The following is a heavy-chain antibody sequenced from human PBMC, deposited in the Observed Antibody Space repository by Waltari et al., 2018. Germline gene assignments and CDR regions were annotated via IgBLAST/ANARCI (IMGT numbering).Heavy chain of an antibody. Sequence: QLQLQESGPGLVKPSETLSLTCTVSGGSISSSSYSWGWIRQPPGKGLEWIGSIYYSGSTYYNPSLKSRVTISVDTSKNQFSLKLSSVTAADTAVYYCARCPLFIAATFEGGYYFDYWGQGTLVTVSS. CDR1: GGSISSSSYS. V-gene: IGHV4-39*07. CDR2: IYYSGST. D-gene: IGHD6-6*01. CDR3: ARCPLFIAATFEGGYYFDY. J-gene: IGHJ4*02.